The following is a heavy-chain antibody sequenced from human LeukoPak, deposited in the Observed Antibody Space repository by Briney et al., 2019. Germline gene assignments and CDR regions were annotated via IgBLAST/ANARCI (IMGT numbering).Heavy chain of an antibody. CDR1: GFTFDDYA. Sequence: PGGSLRLSCAASGFTFDDYAMHWVRQAPGKGLEWVSGISWNSGSIGYADSVKGRFTISRDNAKNSLYLQMNSLRAEDTALYYCAKEMMDGKKRTMVRGVNTFDYWGQGTLVTVSS. V-gene: IGHV3-9*01. CDR3: AKEMMDGKKRTMVRGVNTFDY. CDR2: ISWNSGSI. D-gene: IGHD3-10*01. J-gene: IGHJ4*02.